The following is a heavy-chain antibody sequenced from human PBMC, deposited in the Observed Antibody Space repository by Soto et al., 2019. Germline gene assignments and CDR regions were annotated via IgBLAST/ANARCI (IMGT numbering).Heavy chain of an antibody. J-gene: IGHJ5*02. CDR2: IYYSGST. V-gene: IGHV4-30-4*01. CDR1: GGSISSGDYY. D-gene: IGHD3-3*01. Sequence: SETLSLTCTVSGGSISSGDYYWSWIRQPPGKGLEWIGYIYYSGSTYYNPSLKSRVTISVDTSKNQFSLKLSSVTAADTAVYNCARSPLEWYFDPWGQGTLVTGSS. CDR3: ARSPLEWYFDP.